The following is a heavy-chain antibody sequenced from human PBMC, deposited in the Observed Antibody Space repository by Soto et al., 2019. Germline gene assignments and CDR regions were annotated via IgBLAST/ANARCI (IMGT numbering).Heavy chain of an antibody. CDR1: GYSFSTYW. Sequence: GESLMISCKGSGYSFSTYWIGWVRQVPGKGLEWMGVIYPADSDTRYSPSFQGQVTFSVDKSLTTAYLQWNNLKASDTARYYCARQRAWNDAFDFWGQGTLVTVS. V-gene: IGHV5-51*01. CDR2: IYPADSDT. CDR3: ARQRAWNDAFDF. D-gene: IGHD1-1*01. J-gene: IGHJ4*02.